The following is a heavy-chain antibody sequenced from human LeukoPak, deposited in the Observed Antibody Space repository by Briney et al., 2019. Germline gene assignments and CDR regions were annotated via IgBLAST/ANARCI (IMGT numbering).Heavy chain of an antibody. CDR2: INPNSGGT. J-gene: IGHJ4*02. Sequence: ASVKVSCKASGYTFTGYYMHWVRQAPGQGLEWMGWINPNSGGTDYAQKFQGRVTMTRDTSISTAYMELKWLGSDDTAVYYCARGGYCRSGNCFVLAAEFDYWGQGILVTVSS. CDR1: GYTFTGYY. D-gene: IGHD2-15*01. CDR3: ARGGYCRSGNCFVLAAEFDY. V-gene: IGHV1-2*02.